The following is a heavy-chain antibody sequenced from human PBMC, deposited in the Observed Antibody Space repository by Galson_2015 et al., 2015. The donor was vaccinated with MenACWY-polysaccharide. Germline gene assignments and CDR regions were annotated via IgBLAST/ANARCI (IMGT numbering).Heavy chain of an antibody. D-gene: IGHD2-15*01. CDR2: IKQDGSKR. V-gene: IGHV3-7*01. J-gene: IGHJ4*02. CDR1: GFTFSSYW. Sequence: SLRLSCAASGFTFSSYWMSWVRQAPGKGLEWVANIKQDGSKRYYVDSVKGRFTISRDNAKNSLYLQMSNLRTEDTAAYYCARDETGGSAPDYWGQGTLVTVSS. CDR3: ARDETGGSAPDY.